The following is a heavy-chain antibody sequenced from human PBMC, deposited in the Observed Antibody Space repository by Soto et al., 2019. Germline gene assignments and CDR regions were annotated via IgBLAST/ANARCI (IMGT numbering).Heavy chain of an antibody. Sequence: EVQLLESGGGLVQPGGSLRLSCAASGFTFSSYAMSWVRQAPGKGLEWVSAISGSGGSTYYADSVKGRFTISRDNXKXMLYLQMNSLRAEDTAVYYCARSDYWTARRPYYFDYWGQGTLVTVSS. CDR2: ISGSGGST. V-gene: IGHV3-23*01. CDR3: ARSDYWTARRPYYFDY. D-gene: IGHD4-17*01. CDR1: GFTFSSYA. J-gene: IGHJ4*02.